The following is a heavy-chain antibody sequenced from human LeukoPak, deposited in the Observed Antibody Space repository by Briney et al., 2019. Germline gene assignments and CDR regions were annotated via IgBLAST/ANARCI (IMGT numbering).Heavy chain of an antibody. Sequence: SETLSLTCTVSGYSISSGYYWGWIRQPPGKGLEWIGSIYHSGSTYYNPTLKSRVTISVDTSKNQFSLKLSSVTAADTAVYYCARDRNDDNWFDPWGQGTLVTVSS. J-gene: IGHJ5*02. CDR2: IYHSGST. CDR1: GYSISSGYY. V-gene: IGHV4-38-2*02. CDR3: ARDRNDDNWFDP.